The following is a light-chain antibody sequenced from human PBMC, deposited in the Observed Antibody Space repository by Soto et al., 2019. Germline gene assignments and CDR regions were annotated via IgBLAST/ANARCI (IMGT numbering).Light chain of an antibody. CDR3: QQYATSPLT. CDR1: QRFPSNY. Sequence: EIALTQSPGSLSLSPGERATLSGRASQRFPSNYLAGYQQTPGQAPRLLVYDASSRASNIPDRFVGSGSGTDFPLTISRLEPEEFAVYYCQQYATSPLTFGGGTKAEIK. J-gene: IGKJ4*01. V-gene: IGKV3-20*01. CDR2: DAS.